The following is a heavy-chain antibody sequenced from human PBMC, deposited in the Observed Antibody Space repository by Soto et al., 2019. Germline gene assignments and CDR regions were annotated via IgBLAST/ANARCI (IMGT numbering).Heavy chain of an antibody. CDR1: GFTFSSYA. CDR3: AKGGRPAADWYFDL. D-gene: IGHD6-25*01. V-gene: IGHV3-23*01. CDR2: ISGSGGST. Sequence: GVLRLSCAASGFTFSSYAMSWVRQAPGKGLEWVSAISGSGGSTYYADSVKGLFTISRDNSKNTLYLQMNSLRAEDTAVYYCAKGGRPAADWYFDLWGRGTLVTVS. J-gene: IGHJ2*01.